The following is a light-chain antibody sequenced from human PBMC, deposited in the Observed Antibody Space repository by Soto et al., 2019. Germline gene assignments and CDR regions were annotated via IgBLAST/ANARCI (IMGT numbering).Light chain of an antibody. CDR1: SANIGAGYD. V-gene: IGLV1-40*01. Sequence: QSVLTQPPSVSGAPGQRGTIACTWSSANIGAGYDVHWDQQLPGTAPKLLIDGNSNRPSRGPDRFSGSKSCTSASLAITRLQAEDEADYYCQSSDSSLSAVVFGGGTKVTVL. J-gene: IGLJ2*01. CDR3: QSSDSSLSAVV. CDR2: GNS.